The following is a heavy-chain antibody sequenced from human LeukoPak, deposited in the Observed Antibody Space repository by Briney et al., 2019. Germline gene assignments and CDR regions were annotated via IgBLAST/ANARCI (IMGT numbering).Heavy chain of an antibody. CDR2: IYQSGST. J-gene: IGHJ1*01. V-gene: IGHV4-38-2*02. CDR1: GYSISSGYY. Sequence: SETLSLTCTVSGYSISSGYYWGWIRQPPGKGLEWIGSIYQSGSTYYNPSLKHRVTISVDTSKNQFSLKLSSVTAADTAVYYCARHYYYDSSGYLLEYFQHWGQGTLVTVSS. CDR3: ARHYYYDSSGYLLEYFQH. D-gene: IGHD3-22*01.